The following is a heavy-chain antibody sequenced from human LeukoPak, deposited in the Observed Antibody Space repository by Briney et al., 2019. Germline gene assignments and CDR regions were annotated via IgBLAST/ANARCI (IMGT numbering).Heavy chain of an antibody. V-gene: IGHV4-34*01. CDR3: ARAAKQLVGLADAFDI. CDR2: INHSGST. J-gene: IGHJ3*02. CDR1: GGSFSGYY. Sequence: SETLSLTCAVYGGSFSGYYWSWIRQPPGKGLEWIGEINHSGSTNYNPSLKSRVTISVDTSKNQFSLKLSSVTAADTAVYYCARAAKQLVGLADAFDIWGQGTMVTVSS. D-gene: IGHD6-6*01.